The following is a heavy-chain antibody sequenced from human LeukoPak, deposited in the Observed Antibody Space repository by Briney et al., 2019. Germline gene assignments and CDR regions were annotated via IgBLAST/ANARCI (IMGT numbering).Heavy chain of an antibody. CDR2: INPSGGST. D-gene: IGHD3-10*01. Sequence: EASVKVSCKASGYTFTSYYMHWVRQAPGQGLEWMGIINPSGGSTSYAQKFQGRVTITADKSTSTAYMELSSLRSEDTAVYYCATSRGEITMVRGYWYFDLWGRGTLVTVSS. V-gene: IGHV1-46*01. J-gene: IGHJ2*01. CDR1: GYTFTSYY. CDR3: ATSRGEITMVRGYWYFDL.